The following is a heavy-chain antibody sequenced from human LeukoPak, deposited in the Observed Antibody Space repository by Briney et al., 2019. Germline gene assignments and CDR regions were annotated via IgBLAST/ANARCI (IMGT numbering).Heavy chain of an antibody. CDR3: ARDCSSSWPNWYFDL. D-gene: IGHD6-13*01. CDR2: INPSGGST. V-gene: IGHV1-46*01. Sequence: ASVKVSCKASGYTFTGYYMHWVRQAPGQGLEWMGIINPSGGSTSYAQKFQGRVTMTRDTSTSTVYMELSSLRSEDTAVYYCARDCSSSWPNWYFDLWGRGTLVTVSS. J-gene: IGHJ2*01. CDR1: GYTFTGYY.